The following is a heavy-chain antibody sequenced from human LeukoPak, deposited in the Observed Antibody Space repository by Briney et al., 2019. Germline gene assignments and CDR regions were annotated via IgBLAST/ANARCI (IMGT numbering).Heavy chain of an antibody. Sequence: GGSLRLSCAASGFTFSSYWMNWVRQAPGKGLEWVANIKQDGSEKYYVDSVKGRFTISRDNSKNTLYLQMNSLRAEDTAVYYCASAAYLNYYDSSGYYYEDYWGQGTLVTVSS. CDR3: ASAAYLNYYDSSGYYYEDY. CDR2: IKQDGSEK. V-gene: IGHV3-7*03. CDR1: GFTFSSYW. J-gene: IGHJ4*02. D-gene: IGHD3-22*01.